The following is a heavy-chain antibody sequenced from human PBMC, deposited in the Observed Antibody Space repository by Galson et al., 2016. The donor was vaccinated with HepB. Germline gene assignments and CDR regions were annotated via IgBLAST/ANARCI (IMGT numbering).Heavy chain of an antibody. J-gene: IGHJ4*02. CDR1: GYTFTSYA. V-gene: IGHV1-3*01. Sequence: SVKVSCKASGYTFTSYAMHWVRQAPGQRLERMGWINAGNGNTKYSQKFQGRVTITRDTSASTAYMELSSLRSEDTAVYYCARVRRELLFDYWGQGTLVTVSS. CDR3: ARVRRELLFDY. D-gene: IGHD1-26*01. CDR2: INAGNGNT.